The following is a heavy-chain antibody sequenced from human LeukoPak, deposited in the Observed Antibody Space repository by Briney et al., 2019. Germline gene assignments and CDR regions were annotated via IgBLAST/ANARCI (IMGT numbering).Heavy chain of an antibody. Sequence: GGSLRLSCVASGFTFSSRDWMTWVRQAPGKGLEWVANIKQDGSEKYYVDSVKGRFTISRDNAKNSLYLQMSSLRADDTAVYYCARVEASGYDYGAFDYWGQGTLVTVSS. V-gene: IGHV3-7*01. J-gene: IGHJ4*02. D-gene: IGHD5-12*01. CDR1: GFTFSSRDW. CDR2: IKQDGSEK. CDR3: ARVEASGYDYGAFDY.